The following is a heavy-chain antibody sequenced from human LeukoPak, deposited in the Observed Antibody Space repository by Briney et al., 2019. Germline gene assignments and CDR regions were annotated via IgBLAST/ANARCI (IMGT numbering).Heavy chain of an antibody. CDR1: GFTFSSYC. Sequence: GGSLRLSCVASGFTFSSYCMSGLRQAPGKGLEGVANINQDGSEKYCGDSVKGRFTISRDNTKNPLYLQMASLRAEDTAVYYCARSRYFDWFGFEPWGQGPLVTVSS. D-gene: IGHD3-9*01. CDR2: INQDGSEK. V-gene: IGHV3-7*01. J-gene: IGHJ5*02. CDR3: ARSRYFDWFGFEP.